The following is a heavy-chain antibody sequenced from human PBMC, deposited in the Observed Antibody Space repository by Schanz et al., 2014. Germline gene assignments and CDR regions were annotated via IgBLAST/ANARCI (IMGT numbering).Heavy chain of an antibody. CDR1: GFVFGDYY. J-gene: IGHJ4*02. CDR2: FSDSGTYT. CDR3: AASSGWHPSTDY. Sequence: QVQVVQSGGGLVKPGGSLRLSCAASGFVFGDYYMTWIRQAPGKGLEWLSYFSDSGTYTNYADSVKGRFTISRDNAKSSLYLQMNSLRVEDTAVYYCAASSGWHPSTDYWGQGTLVTVSS. V-gene: IGHV3-11*05. D-gene: IGHD6-19*01.